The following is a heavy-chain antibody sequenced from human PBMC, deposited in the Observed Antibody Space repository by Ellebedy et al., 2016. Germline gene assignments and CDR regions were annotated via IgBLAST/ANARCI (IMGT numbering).Heavy chain of an antibody. CDR1: GGSFSGYY. J-gene: IGHJ4*02. CDR2: ITHSGST. D-gene: IGHD5-24*01. CDR3: ARGLGEGYPDY. Sequence: SETLSLTCAVYGGSFSGYYWTWIRQSPGKGPEWIGEITHSGSTNYNPSLKSRVTISLDTSKNHFSLELSSVTAADTAGYYCARGLGEGYPDYWGQGTLVTVSS. V-gene: IGHV4-34*01.